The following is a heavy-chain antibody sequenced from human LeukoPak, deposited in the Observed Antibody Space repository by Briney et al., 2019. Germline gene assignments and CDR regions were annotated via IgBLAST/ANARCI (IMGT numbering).Heavy chain of an antibody. J-gene: IGHJ3*02. Sequence: SSETLSLTCTVSGGSISGYYWSWIRQPPGKGLEWIGYIFYSGSTDYNPSLKSRVTISVDTSKNQFSLKLSSVTAADTAVYYCARVGYSSSWYGGGAFDIWGQGTMVTVSS. CDR2: IFYSGST. V-gene: IGHV4-59*01. CDR3: ARVGYSSSWYGGGAFDI. CDR1: GGSISGYY. D-gene: IGHD6-13*01.